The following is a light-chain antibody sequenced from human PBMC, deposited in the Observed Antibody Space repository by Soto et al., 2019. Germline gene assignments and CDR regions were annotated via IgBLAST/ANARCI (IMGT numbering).Light chain of an antibody. CDR3: MQSAQLPYT. V-gene: IGKV2D-29*01. CDR2: KVS. Sequence: DIVMTQTPLSLSVSPGQPASISCKSSRSLLHADGNTYLYWFLQKPGQPPQLLLSKVSNRFTGVPDTFSGSGSVTDFTLKISRVEAEDVGVYHCMQSAQLPYTFVQGTKLEIK. J-gene: IGKJ2*01. CDR1: RSLLHADGNTY.